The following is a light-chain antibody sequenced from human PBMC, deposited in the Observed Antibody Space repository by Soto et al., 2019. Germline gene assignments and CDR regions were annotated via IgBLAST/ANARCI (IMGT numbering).Light chain of an antibody. CDR1: QCISKY. Sequence: DIQMTQSPSAMSASVGDRVTITCRASQCISKYLAWFQQRPGKVPRRLVYAASSLQSGVPSRFSGSGSGTDFTLTISRLEPEDFAMYYCLHHGSSLWTFGQGTKVDIK. CDR3: LHHGSSLWT. J-gene: IGKJ1*01. CDR2: AAS. V-gene: IGKV1-17*03.